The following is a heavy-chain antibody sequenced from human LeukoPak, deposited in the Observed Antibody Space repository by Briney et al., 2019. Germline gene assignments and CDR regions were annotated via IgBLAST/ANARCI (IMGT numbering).Heavy chain of an antibody. D-gene: IGHD3-3*01. CDR2: INAGNGNT. J-gene: IGHJ5*02. CDR1: GYTFTSYA. V-gene: IGHV1-3*03. Sequence: ASVKVSCQASGYTFTSYAMHWVRQAPGQRLEWMGWINAGNGNTKYSQEFQGRVTITRDTSASTAYMELSSLRYEDMAVYYCARDSGRITIFGVVPENWFDPWGQGTLVTVSS. CDR3: ARDSGRITIFGVVPENWFDP.